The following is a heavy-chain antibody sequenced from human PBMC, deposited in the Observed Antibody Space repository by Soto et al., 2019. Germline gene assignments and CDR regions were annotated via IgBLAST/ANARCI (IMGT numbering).Heavy chain of an antibody. D-gene: IGHD2-2*01. J-gene: IGHJ5*02. CDR1: GYTFPSYG. CDR3: ARDCISTSCLRSNWFAP. Sequence: QVQLVQSGAEVKKPGASVKVSCKASGYTFPSYGISWVRQAPGQGLEWMGWISAYNGNTNYSQKLQGRVTMTTDTSTSTAYMDLRSLRSDDTALYYCARDCISTSCLRSNWFAPWGQGTLVTVSS. V-gene: IGHV1-18*01. CDR2: ISAYNGNT.